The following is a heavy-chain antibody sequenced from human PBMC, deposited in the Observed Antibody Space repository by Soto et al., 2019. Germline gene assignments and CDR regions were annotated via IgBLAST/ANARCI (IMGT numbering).Heavy chain of an antibody. CDR1: GFTFSSYA. V-gene: IGHV3-23*01. J-gene: IGHJ3*02. Sequence: EVQLLESGGGLVQPGGSLRLSCAASGFTFSSYAMSWVRQAPGKGLEWVSAISGSGGSTYYADSVKGRFTISRDNSNITLYLQMNSLRAEDTAVYYCAKDQSYYDYAPRADAFDIWGQGTMVTVSS. D-gene: IGHD3-16*01. CDR3: AKDQSYYDYAPRADAFDI. CDR2: ISGSGGST.